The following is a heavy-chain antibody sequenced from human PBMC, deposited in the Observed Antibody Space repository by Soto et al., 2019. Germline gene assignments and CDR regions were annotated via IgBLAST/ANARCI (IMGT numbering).Heavy chain of an antibody. V-gene: IGHV4-34*01. CDR2: INHSGST. D-gene: IGHD3-22*01. CDR3: ARGPSHYYDSSGYYSPFDY. Sequence: SETLSLTCAVYGGSFSGYYLSWIRQPPGKGLEWIGEINHSGSTNYNPSLKSRVTISVDTSKNQFSLKLSSVTAADTAVYYCARGPSHYYDSSGYYSPFDYWGQGTLVTVSS. CDR1: GGSFSGYY. J-gene: IGHJ4*02.